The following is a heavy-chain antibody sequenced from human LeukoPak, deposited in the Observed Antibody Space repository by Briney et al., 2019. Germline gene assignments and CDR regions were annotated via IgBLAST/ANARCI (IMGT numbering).Heavy chain of an antibody. CDR3: ARVAGHYYDSSGSYYYYGLDV. V-gene: IGHV4-59*01. J-gene: IGHJ6*02. CDR1: GDSISNYY. Sequence: SETLSLTCTVSGDSISNYYWSWIRQPPGKGLGWIGYIYSGGNTNYNPSLKSRVTMSVDTSKNQVSLKLGSVTAADTALYYRARVAGHYYDSSGSYYYYGLDVWGQGTTVTVSS. CDR2: IYSGGNT. D-gene: IGHD3-22*01.